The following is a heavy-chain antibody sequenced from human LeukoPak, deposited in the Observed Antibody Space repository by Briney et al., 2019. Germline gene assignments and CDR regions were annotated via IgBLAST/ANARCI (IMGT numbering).Heavy chain of an antibody. CDR1: GFTVSNNY. D-gene: IGHD3-10*01. CDR2: VSSDGTDT. CDR3: AKDSPSGSYLTFDP. Sequence: QPGGSLRLSCAASGFTVSNNYMSWVRQAPGKGLEWVSGVSSDGTDTSYADSVKGRFTISRDNSKNTLYLQMNSLRAEDTAVYYCAKDSPSGSYLTFDPWGQGTLVTVSS. J-gene: IGHJ5*02. V-gene: IGHV3-23*01.